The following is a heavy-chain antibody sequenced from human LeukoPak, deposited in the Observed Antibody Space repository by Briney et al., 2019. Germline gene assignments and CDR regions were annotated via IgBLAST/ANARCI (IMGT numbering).Heavy chain of an antibody. J-gene: IGHJ4*02. CDR3: AKVSYDSSGYLFDY. V-gene: IGHV3-23*01. Sequence: HPGGSLRLSCAASGFTFSSYAMSWVRQAPGKWLEWVSAISGSGGSTYYADSVKGRFTISRDNSKNTLYLQMNSLRAEDTAVYYFAKVSYDSSGYLFDYWGQGTPVTVSS. D-gene: IGHD3-22*01. CDR2: ISGSGGST. CDR1: GFTFSSYA.